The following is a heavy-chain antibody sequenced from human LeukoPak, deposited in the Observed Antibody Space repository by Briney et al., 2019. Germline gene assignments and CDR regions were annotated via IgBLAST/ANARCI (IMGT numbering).Heavy chain of an antibody. Sequence: GRSLRLSCAASGFTFDDYAMRWVRHAPGKGLVWVSGISWNSGSIGYADSVKGGFTISRDNAKNSLYLQMNSLRAEDTALYFCAKVIYSWNLNDAFDIWGQGTMVTVSS. CDR3: AKVIYSWNLNDAFDI. D-gene: IGHD1-20*01. CDR2: ISWNSGSI. CDR1: GFTFDDYA. V-gene: IGHV3-9*01. J-gene: IGHJ3*02.